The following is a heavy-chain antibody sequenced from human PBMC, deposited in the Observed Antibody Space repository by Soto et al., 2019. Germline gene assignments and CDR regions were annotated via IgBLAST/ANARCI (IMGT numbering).Heavy chain of an antibody. V-gene: IGHV1-2*02. J-gene: IGHJ5*02. CDR2: INAHSGGT. CDR3: AKDLTRQLAYWLDP. D-gene: IGHD6-6*01. CDR1: GFSFTGYY. Sequence: ASVKLSCKASGFSFTGYYIHWLRQALGQGLEWMGWINAHSGGTEYAQKFQVRVTLTRDTSIATAYLTLTSLTSDDTALYYCAKDLTRQLAYWLDPWGQGTQVTVSS.